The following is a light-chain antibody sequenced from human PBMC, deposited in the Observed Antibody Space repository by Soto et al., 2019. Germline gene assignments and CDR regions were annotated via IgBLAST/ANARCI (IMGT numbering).Light chain of an antibody. CDR1: SSGVGGYNY. CDR3: SSYTSSSTRVV. CDR2: DVS. J-gene: IGLJ2*01. V-gene: IGLV2-14*01. Sequence: QSALTQPASVSGSPGQSITISCTGTSSGVGGYNYVSWYQQHPGKAPKLMIYDVSNRPSGVSNRFSGSKSGNTASLTISGLQAEDEAHYYCSSYTSSSTRVVFGGGTKLTVL.